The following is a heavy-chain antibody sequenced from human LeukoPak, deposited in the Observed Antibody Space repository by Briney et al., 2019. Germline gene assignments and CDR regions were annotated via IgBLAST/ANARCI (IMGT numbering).Heavy chain of an antibody. CDR3: ARRAGAYSHPYDY. D-gene: IGHD4/OR15-4a*01. CDR1: GFTVSSNS. V-gene: IGHV3-53*01. CDR2: IYSDNT. J-gene: IGHJ4*02. Sequence: YPGGSLRLSCTVSGFTVSSNSMSWVRQAPGKGLEWVSFIYSDNTHYSDSVKGRFTISRDNSKNTLYLQMNSLRAEDTAVYYCARRAGAYSHPYDYWGQGTLVTVSS.